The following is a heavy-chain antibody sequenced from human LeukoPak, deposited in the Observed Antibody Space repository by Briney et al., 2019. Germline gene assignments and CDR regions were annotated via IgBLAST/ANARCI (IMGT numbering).Heavy chain of an antibody. CDR1: GGTFSSYA. J-gene: IGHJ5*02. D-gene: IGHD6-19*01. CDR2: IIPIFGTA. V-gene: IGHV1-69*05. CDR3: ARGRMAVANNWFGP. Sequence: SSVKVSCKASGGTFSSYAISWVRQAPGQGLEWMGGIIPIFGTANYAQKFQGRVTITTDESTSTAYMELSSLRSEDTAVYYCARGRMAVANNWFGPWGQGTLVTVSS.